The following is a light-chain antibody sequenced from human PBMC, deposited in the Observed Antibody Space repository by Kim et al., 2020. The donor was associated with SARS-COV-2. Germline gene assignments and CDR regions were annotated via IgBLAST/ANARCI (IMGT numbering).Light chain of an antibody. Sequence: QSALTQPPSASGSPGQSVTISCTGTSSDVGGYNYVSWYQQHPGKAPKLMIYEVSKRPSGVPDRFSGSKSGNTASLTVSGLQAEDEADYYCSSNAGSNILVFGGGTQLTVL. V-gene: IGLV2-8*01. J-gene: IGLJ2*01. CDR2: EVS. CDR1: SSDVGGYNY. CDR3: SSNAGSNILV.